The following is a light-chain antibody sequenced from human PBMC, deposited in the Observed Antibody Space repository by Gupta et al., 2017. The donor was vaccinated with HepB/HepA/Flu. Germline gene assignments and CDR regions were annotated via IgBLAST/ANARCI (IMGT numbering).Light chain of an antibody. CDR2: GAS. J-gene: IGKJ1*01. V-gene: IGKV3-15*01. CDR3: QLDNTWPPGT. CDR1: QSVSSN. Sequence: EIVMTQSPATLSVSPGERATLSCRASQSVSSNLAWYKQKPGQAPRLLIYGASTRATGIPARFSGSGCGTEFTLTISSRQSEDFAVYYFQLDNTWPPGTFGQGTKVEIK.